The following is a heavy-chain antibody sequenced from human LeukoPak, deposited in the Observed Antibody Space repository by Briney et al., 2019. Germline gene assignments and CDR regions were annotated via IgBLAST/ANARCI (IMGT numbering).Heavy chain of an antibody. CDR2: INPNSGGT. CDR3: AGSIAVAGLDY. D-gene: IGHD6-19*01. CDR1: GYTFTGYY. Sequence: ASVKVSCKASGYTFTGYYMHWVRQAPGQGLEWMGWINPNSGGTNYAQKFQGRVTMTRDTSISTAYMELSSLRSEDTAVYYCAGSIAVAGLDYWGQGTLVTVSS. J-gene: IGHJ4*02. V-gene: IGHV1-2*02.